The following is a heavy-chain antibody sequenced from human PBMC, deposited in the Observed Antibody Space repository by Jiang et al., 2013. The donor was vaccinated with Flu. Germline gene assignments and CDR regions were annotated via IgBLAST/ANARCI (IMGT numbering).Heavy chain of an antibody. CDR2: ISAYNGNT. V-gene: IGHV1-18*01. Sequence: GAEVKKPGASVKVSCKASGYTFTSYGISWVRQAPGQGLEWMGWISAYNGNTNYAQKLQGRVTMTTDTSTSTAYMELRSLRSDDTAVYYCARWPLRYFDWLGEDWYFDLWGRGTLVTVSS. D-gene: IGHD3-9*01. CDR1: GYTFTSYG. CDR3: ARWPLRYFDWLGEDWYFDL. J-gene: IGHJ2*01.